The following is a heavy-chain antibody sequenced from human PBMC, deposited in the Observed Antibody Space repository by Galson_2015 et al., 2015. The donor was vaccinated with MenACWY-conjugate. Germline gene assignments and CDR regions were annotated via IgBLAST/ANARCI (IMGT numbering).Heavy chain of an antibody. Sequence: QSGAEVKKPGESLKISCKGSGYSFTTYWIGWVRQMPGKGLEWMGIIYPGDSDIRYSPSFQGHVTISADNSTTTAYLQWSGLKASDTAMYYCARSPWQWLSPYYFDYWGQGTLVTVSS. J-gene: IGHJ4*02. D-gene: IGHD6-19*01. CDR1: GYSFTTYW. CDR3: ARSPWQWLSPYYFDY. V-gene: IGHV5-51*01. CDR2: IYPGDSDI.